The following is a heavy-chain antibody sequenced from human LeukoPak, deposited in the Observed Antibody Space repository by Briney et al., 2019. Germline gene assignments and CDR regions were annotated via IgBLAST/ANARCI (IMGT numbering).Heavy chain of an antibody. CDR3: ARANGDYESFDY. Sequence: ASVKVSCKASGYTFTSYDINWVRQATGQGLEWMGWMNPNSGNTGYAQKFQGRVTMTRNTSISTAYMELSSLRSEDTAVYYCARANGDYESFDYWGQGTLVTVSS. V-gene: IGHV1-8*01. D-gene: IGHD4-17*01. J-gene: IGHJ4*02. CDR1: GYTFTSYD. CDR2: MNPNSGNT.